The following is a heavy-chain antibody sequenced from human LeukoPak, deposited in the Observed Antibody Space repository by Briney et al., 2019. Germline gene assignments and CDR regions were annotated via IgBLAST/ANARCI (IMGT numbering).Heavy chain of an antibody. Sequence: SVKVSCKASGGTFSSYAISWVRQAPGQGLGWMGRIIPILGIANYAQKFQGRVTITADKSTSTAYMELSSLRSEDTAVYYCARTIVGATHGLGMDVWGQGTTVTVSS. D-gene: IGHD1-26*01. V-gene: IGHV1-69*04. CDR2: IIPILGIA. CDR3: ARTIVGATHGLGMDV. CDR1: GGTFSSYA. J-gene: IGHJ6*02.